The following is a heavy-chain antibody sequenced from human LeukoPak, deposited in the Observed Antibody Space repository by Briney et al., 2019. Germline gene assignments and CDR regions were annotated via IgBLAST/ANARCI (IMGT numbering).Heavy chain of an antibody. D-gene: IGHD3-10*01. J-gene: IGHJ4*02. CDR3: ARNADMYYYVDN. V-gene: IGHV4-31*03. Sequence: KTSQTLSLTCTVSSGSISSSGYYCSWIRQHPGKGVEWIGCIYYSGSTYYNPSLKSRVTISVDTSKNQFSLSLSSVTAADTAVYYCARNADMYYYVDNWGQGTLVTVSS. CDR1: SGSISSSGYY. CDR2: IYYSGST.